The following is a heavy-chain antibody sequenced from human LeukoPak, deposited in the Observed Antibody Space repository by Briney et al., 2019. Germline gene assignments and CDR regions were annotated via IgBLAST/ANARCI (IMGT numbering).Heavy chain of an antibody. J-gene: IGHJ1*01. CDR3: ARGGGTWAAEYFQH. D-gene: IGHD2-15*01. V-gene: IGHV3-48*01. CDR1: GFTFSSYS. CDR2: ISSSSSTI. Sequence: GGSQRLSCAASGFTFSSYSMNWVRQAPGTGLEWVSYISSSSSTIYYADSVRGRFTISRDNAKNSLYLQMNSLRAEDTAVYYCARGGGTWAAEYFQHWGQGTLVTVSS.